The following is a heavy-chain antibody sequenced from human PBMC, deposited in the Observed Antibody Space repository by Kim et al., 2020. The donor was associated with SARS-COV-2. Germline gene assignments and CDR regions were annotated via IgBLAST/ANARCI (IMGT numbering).Heavy chain of an antibody. CDR3: ASSRDDYNYGMDV. Sequence: NPTLKSRVALSVDTSKNQFSLRLGSVTAADTATYYCASSRDDYNYGMDVWGHGTTVTVSS. V-gene: IGHV4-4*06. J-gene: IGHJ6*02.